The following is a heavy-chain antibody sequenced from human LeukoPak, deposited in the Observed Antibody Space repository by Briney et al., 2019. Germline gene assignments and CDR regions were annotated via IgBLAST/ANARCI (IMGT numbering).Heavy chain of an antibody. CDR3: ATPPYYYDSSGYYYVR. CDR1: GYTLTELS. V-gene: IGHV1-24*01. D-gene: IGHD3-22*01. J-gene: IGHJ4*02. Sequence: ASVKVSCKVSGYTLTELSMHWARQAPGKGLEWMGGFDPEDGETIYAQKFQGRVTMTEDTSTDTAYMELSSLRSEDTAVYYCATPPYYYDSSGYYYVRWGQGTLVTVSS. CDR2: FDPEDGET.